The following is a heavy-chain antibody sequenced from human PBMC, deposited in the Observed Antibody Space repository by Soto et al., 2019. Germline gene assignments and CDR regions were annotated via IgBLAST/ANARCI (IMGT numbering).Heavy chain of an antibody. CDR1: GYTFTGYG. CDR3: ARDLPFFRQWLVPRGFDP. V-gene: IGHV1-18*01. D-gene: IGHD6-19*01. J-gene: IGHJ5*02. Sequence: ASVKVSCKASGYTFTGYGMSWVRQAPGQGLEWMGWISAYNGNTNYAQKLQGRVTMTTDTSTSTAYMELRSLRSDDTAVYYCARDLPFFRQWLVPRGFDPWGQGTLVTVSS. CDR2: ISAYNGNT.